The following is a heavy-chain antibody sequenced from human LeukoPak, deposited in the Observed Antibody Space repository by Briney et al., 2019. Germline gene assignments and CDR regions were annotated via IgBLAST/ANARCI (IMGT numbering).Heavy chain of an antibody. CDR1: GFVYSAFW. J-gene: IGHJ4*02. D-gene: IGHD3-16*02. CDR3: ARCLEDRITFGGVIPGFDY. Sequence: GGSLRLSCAASGFVYSAFWMSWVRQAPGKGLEWVANIKQDGSEKYYEDSVKGRFTISRDNAKNSLYLQMNSLRAEDTAVYYCARCLEDRITFGGVIPGFDYWGQGTLVTVSS. CDR2: IKQDGSEK. V-gene: IGHV3-7*01.